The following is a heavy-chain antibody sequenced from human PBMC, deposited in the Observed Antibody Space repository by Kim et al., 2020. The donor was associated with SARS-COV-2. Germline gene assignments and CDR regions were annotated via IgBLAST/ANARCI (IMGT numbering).Heavy chain of an antibody. V-gene: IGHV1-69*13. CDR3: ARENYDFWSGYPKRGYFDY. D-gene: IGHD3-3*01. J-gene: IGHJ4*02. CDR2: IIPIFGTA. CDR1: GGTFSSYA. Sequence: SVKVSCKASGGTFSSYAISWVRQAPGQGLEWMGGIIPIFGTANYAQKFQGRVTITADESTSKAYMELSSLRSEDTAVYYCARENYDFWSGYPKRGYFDYWGQGTLVTVSS.